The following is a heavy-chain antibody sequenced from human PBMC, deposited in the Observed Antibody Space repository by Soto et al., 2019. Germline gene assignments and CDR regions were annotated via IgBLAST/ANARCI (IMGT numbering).Heavy chain of an antibody. CDR3: ARGRRSVFWSGYYTYYYYGRAV. D-gene: IGHD3-3*01. V-gene: IGHV4-34*01. CDR2: INHSGST. J-gene: IGHJ6*02. CDR1: GGSFSGYY. Sequence: PSETLSLTCAVYGGSFSGYYWSWIRQPPGKGLEWIGEINHSGSTNYNPSLKSRVTISVDTSKNQFSLKLSSVTAADTAVYYCARGRRSVFWSGYYTYYYYGRAVGGQGTKFT.